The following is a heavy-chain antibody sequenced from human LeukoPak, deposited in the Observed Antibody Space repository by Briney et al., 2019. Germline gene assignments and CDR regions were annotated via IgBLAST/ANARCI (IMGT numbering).Heavy chain of an antibody. CDR3: ARGDDFSGDH. J-gene: IGHJ4*02. Sequence: GGSLRLPCAPYGYTVSSNYMSWVRQAPGHGLDWVANIHPEGNEKYHVESVRGRFTISRDNAKNSLFLQMNGLRVEDTAVYYCARGDDFSGDHWGQGTLVTVS. CDR1: GYTVSSNY. V-gene: IGHV3-7*04. D-gene: IGHD1-1*01. CDR2: IHPEGNEK.